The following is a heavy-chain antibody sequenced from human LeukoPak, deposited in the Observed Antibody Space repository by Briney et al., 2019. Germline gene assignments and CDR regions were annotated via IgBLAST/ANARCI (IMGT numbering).Heavy chain of an antibody. CDR2: IKQDGSEK. V-gene: IGHV3-7*01. CDR1: GFTFSIYW. J-gene: IGHJ4*02. CDR3: VRDFRLLDDY. Sequence: GGSLRLSCAASGFTFSIYWMTWVRQAPGKGLEWVGNIKQDGSEKYYVGSVMGRFTISRDNAKNSLYLQMNSLRAEDTAVYYCVRDFRLLDDYWGQGTLVTVSS. D-gene: IGHD3-3*01.